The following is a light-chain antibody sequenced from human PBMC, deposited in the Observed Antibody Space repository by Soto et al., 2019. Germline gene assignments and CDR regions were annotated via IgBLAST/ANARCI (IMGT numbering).Light chain of an antibody. V-gene: IGKV3-20*01. Sequence: EIVLTQSPGTLSLSPGERATLSCRASQSVSSSYLAWYQQKPGQAPRLLIYGASSRATGIPDRFSGSGSGKDFTLTISRTEPEDFSVYYCQQYGSSPYTFGQGTKLGIK. CDR2: GAS. CDR1: QSVSSSY. CDR3: QQYGSSPYT. J-gene: IGKJ2*01.